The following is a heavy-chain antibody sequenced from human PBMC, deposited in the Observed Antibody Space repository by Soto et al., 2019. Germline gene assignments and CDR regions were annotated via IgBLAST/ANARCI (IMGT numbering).Heavy chain of an antibody. J-gene: IGHJ5*02. CDR1: GGSISSRSFY. CDR2: ISDSGST. CDR3: ARDRDDYGDYIGWFDP. Sequence: TSETLSLTCTVSGGSISSRSFYWSWIRQHPGKGLEWIGHISDSGSTYYNPSLKSRLTISADTSKNQFSLDLNSVTAADTAVYYCARDRDDYGDYIGWFDPWGQGTLVTVSS. V-gene: IGHV4-31*03. D-gene: IGHD4-17*01.